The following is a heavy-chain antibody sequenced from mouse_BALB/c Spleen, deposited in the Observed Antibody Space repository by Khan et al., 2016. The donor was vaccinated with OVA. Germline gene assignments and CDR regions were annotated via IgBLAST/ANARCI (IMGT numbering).Heavy chain of an antibody. Sequence: QVQLQQSGAELVRPGVSVKISCKGSGYTFTDYGIHWVKQSHAKSLEWIGVISTYNGDASYNQKFKGKATMTVDKSSSTAYLELARLTSEDSAIYYCARDSAGEEFAYWGQGTLVTVSA. CDR3: ARDSAGEEFAY. CDR1: GYTFTDYG. J-gene: IGHJ3*01. CDR2: ISTYNGDA. V-gene: IGHV1S137*01. D-gene: IGHD3-2*01.